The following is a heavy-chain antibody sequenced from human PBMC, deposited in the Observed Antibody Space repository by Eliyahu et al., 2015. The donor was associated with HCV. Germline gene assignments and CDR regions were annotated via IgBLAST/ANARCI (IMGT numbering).Heavy chain of an antibody. CDR3: ASGGGGIAVAGTGGWFDP. V-gene: IGHV4-59*01. Sequence: QVQLQESGPGLVKPSETLSLTCTVSGGSITTXXTGGVRQPPGKGLEGIGYGHSSGSTNYNPPLKSXVTISVDTSKNQFSLNLTSVTAADTAVYYCASGGGGIAVAGTGGWFDPWGQGTLVTVSS. CDR1: GGSITTXXT. D-gene: IGHD6-19*01. J-gene: IGHJ5*02. CDR2: GHSSGST.